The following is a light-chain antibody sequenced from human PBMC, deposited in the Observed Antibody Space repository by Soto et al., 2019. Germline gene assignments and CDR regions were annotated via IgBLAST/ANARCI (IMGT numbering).Light chain of an antibody. Sequence: QSVLTQPASVSGSPGQSITIPCTGTSSDVGGYRYVSWYQQHPGKAPKLILYEVSNRPSGVSTRFSGSKSGNTASLTISGLQSEDEADYYCSSYSTTTPWVFGGGTKLTVL. V-gene: IGLV2-14*01. J-gene: IGLJ3*02. CDR1: SSDVGGYRY. CDR2: EVS. CDR3: SSYSTTTPWV.